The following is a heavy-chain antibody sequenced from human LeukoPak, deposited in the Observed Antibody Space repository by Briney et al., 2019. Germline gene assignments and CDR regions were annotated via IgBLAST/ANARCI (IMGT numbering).Heavy chain of an antibody. V-gene: IGHV4-59*12. Sequence: SETLSLTCTVSGGSISSYYWSWIRQPPGKGLEWIGYVHYSGSTNYKPSLKSRVTISVDTSKNQFSLKLSSVTAADTAVYYCARRRWLGWFDPWGQGTLVTVSS. CDR3: ARRRWLGWFDP. J-gene: IGHJ5*02. CDR2: VHYSGST. CDR1: GGSISSYY. D-gene: IGHD5-18*01.